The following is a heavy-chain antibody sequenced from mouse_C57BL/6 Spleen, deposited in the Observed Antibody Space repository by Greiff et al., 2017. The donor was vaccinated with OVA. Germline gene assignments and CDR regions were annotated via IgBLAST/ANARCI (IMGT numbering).Heavy chain of an antibody. D-gene: IGHD1-1*01. CDR2: IYPSDSET. Sequence: QVQLQQPGAELVRPGSSVKLSCKASGYTFTSYWMDWVKQRPGQGLEWIGNIYPSDSETHYNQKFKDKATLTVDKSSSTAYMQLSSLTSEDSAVYYCARESLYYYGSSYVYFDVWGTGTTVTVSA. CDR3: ARESLYYYGSSYVYFDV. J-gene: IGHJ1*03. V-gene: IGHV1-61*01. CDR1: GYTFTSYW.